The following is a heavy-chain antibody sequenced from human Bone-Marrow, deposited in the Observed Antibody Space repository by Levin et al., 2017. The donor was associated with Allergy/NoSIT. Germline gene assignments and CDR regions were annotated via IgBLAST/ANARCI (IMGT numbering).Heavy chain of an antibody. Sequence: SQTLSLTCAVSGGSISSSNWWSWVRQPPGKGLEWIGEIYHSGSTNYNPSLKSRVTISVDKSKNQFSLKLSSVTAADTAVYYCASYYPLEDSSGWYSGAFDSWGQGTMVTVSS. CDR2: IYHSGST. J-gene: IGHJ3*02. V-gene: IGHV4-4*02. CDR3: ASYYPLEDSSGWYSGAFDS. D-gene: IGHD6-19*01. CDR1: GGSISSSNW.